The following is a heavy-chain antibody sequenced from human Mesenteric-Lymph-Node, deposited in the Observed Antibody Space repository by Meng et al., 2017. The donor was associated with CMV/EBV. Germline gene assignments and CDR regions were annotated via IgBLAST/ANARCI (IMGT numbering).Heavy chain of an antibody. CDR3: VKDIFGQYAFDI. Sequence: CAASGLTFDDYTMFWVRQAPGKGLEWVSLISWGGDRTNYVDSVKGRFTISRDNNKNSLFLQMNSLRVDDTALYYCVKDIFGQYAFDIWGQGTMVTVSS. CDR2: ISWGGDRT. D-gene: IGHD2-21*01. J-gene: IGHJ3*02. CDR1: GLTFDDYT. V-gene: IGHV3-43*01.